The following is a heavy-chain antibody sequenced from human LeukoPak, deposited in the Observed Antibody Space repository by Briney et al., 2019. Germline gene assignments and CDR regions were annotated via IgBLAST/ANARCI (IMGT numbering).Heavy chain of an antibody. CDR1: GGSISSYY. CDR2: IYCSGST. J-gene: IGHJ5*02. Sequence: SETLSLTCTVSGGSISSYYWSWIRQPPGKGLEWIGYIYCSGSTNYNPSLKSRVTTSVDTSKNQFSLKLSSVTAADTAVYYCARAMVAARRFDPWGQGTLVTVSS. CDR3: ARAMVAARRFDP. D-gene: IGHD6-6*01. V-gene: IGHV4-59*01.